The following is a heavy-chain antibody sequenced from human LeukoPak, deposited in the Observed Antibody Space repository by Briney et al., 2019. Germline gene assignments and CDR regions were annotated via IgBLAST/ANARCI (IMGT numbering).Heavy chain of an antibody. Sequence: ASVKVSCKASGYTFTGYYMHWVRQAPGQGLEWMGWINPNSGGTNYAQKFQGRVTMTRDTSISTAYMELSRLRSDDTAVYYCARDLRAVTPTLSYHMDVWGKGTTVTVSS. D-gene: IGHD4-17*01. CDR1: GYTFTGYY. V-gene: IGHV1-2*02. J-gene: IGHJ6*03. CDR3: ARDLRAVTPTLSYHMDV. CDR2: INPNSGGT.